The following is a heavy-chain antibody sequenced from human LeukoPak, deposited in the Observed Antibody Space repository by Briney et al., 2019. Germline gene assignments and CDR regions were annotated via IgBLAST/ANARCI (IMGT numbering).Heavy chain of an antibody. CDR3: AKEPLGSFDY. V-gene: IGHV3-23*01. CDR1: GFTFSTYA. J-gene: IGHJ4*02. CDR2: ISGSGGST. Sequence: GGSLRLSCTASGFTFSTYAMSWVRQAPGKGLEWVSAISGSGGSTYYADSVKGRFTISRDNSKKTLYLQMNSLRAEDTAVYYCAKEPLGSFDYWGQGTLVTVSS.